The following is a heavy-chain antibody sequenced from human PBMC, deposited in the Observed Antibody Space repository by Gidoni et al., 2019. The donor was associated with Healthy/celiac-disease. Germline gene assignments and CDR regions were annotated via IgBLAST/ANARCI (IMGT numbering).Heavy chain of an antibody. D-gene: IGHD5-18*01. CDR1: GGSISSYY. CDR3: ARSEYSYDIFDY. CDR2: IYYSGST. Sequence: QVQLQESGPGLVKPSETLSLTCTVSGGSISSYYWSWIRQPPGKGLEWIGYIYYSGSTNYNPSLKSRVTISVDTSKNQFSLKLSSVTAADTAVYYCARSEYSYDIFDYWGQGTLVTVSS. V-gene: IGHV4-59*01. J-gene: IGHJ4*02.